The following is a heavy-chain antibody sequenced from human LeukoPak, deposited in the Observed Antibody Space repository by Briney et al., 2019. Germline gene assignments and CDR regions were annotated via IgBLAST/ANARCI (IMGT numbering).Heavy chain of an antibody. CDR2: IKQDGSDK. J-gene: IGHJ5*02. CDR1: GFTFNIYW. CDR3: ARSDPTAWFDP. V-gene: IGHV3-7*01. Sequence: GGSLRLSCAASGFTFNIYWMTWVRQAPGKGLEWVANIKQDGSDKYYVDSVKGRFTISRDNGKNSLYLQMNSLRAEDTAVYYCARSDPTAWFDPWGQGTLVTVSS.